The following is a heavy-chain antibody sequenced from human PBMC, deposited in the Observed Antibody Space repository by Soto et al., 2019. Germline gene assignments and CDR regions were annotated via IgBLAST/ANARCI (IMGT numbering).Heavy chain of an antibody. J-gene: IGHJ4*02. V-gene: IGHV4-39*01. CDR3: ARLVYDSSGYRPG. Sequence: TPSLPCPVSCGSISHSSFYWGWIRQPPGKGLEWIGSIYYSGSTYYNPSLKSRVTISVDTSKNQFSLKLSSVTAADTAVYYCARLVYDSSGYRPGWGQGTLVTVSS. CDR1: CGSISHSSFY. D-gene: IGHD3-22*01. CDR2: IYYSGST.